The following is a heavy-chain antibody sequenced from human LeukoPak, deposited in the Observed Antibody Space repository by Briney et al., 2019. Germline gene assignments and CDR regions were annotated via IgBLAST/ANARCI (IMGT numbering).Heavy chain of an antibody. V-gene: IGHV3-23*01. CDR3: AKGTGQNYGDQLDS. J-gene: IGHJ4*02. CDR2: ISASGENT. D-gene: IGHD4-17*01. Sequence: GGSLRLSCAASGFSFDGYALSWVRQAPGKGLEWVSSISASGENTFYTSSVKGRFTISRDNSKNRLFLQMNSLRAEDTAEYCCAKGTGQNYGDQLDSWGQGALVTVSS. CDR1: GFSFDGYA.